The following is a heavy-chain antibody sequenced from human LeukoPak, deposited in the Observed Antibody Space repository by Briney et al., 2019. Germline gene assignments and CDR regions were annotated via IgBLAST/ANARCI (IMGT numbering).Heavy chain of an antibody. V-gene: IGHV3-9*01. D-gene: IGHD6-13*01. CDR3: AKDRGSSWYLGWFDP. Sequence: GGSLRLSCAASGFTFDDYAMHWVRQAPGKGLEWVSGISWNSGSIGYADSVKGRFTISRDNAKNSLYLQTNSLRAEDTALYYCAKDRGSSWYLGWFDPWGQGTLVTVSS. CDR2: ISWNSGSI. J-gene: IGHJ5*02. CDR1: GFTFDDYA.